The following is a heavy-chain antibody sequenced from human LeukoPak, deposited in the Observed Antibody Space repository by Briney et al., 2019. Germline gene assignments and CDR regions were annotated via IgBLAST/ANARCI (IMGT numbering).Heavy chain of an antibody. CDR1: GGSFSGYY. CDR3: ARGRDFWSGYSAKYFDY. J-gene: IGHJ4*02. D-gene: IGHD3-3*01. V-gene: IGHV4-34*01. CDR2: INHSGST. Sequence: SETLSLTCAVYGGSFSGYYWSWIRQPPGKGLEWIGEINHSGSTNYNPSLKSRVTISVDTSKDQFSLKLSSVTAADTAVYYCARGRDFWSGYSAKYFDYWGQGTLVTVSS.